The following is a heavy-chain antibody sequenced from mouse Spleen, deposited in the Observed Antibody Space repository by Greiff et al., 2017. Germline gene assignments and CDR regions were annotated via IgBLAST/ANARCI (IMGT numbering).Heavy chain of an antibody. V-gene: IGHV1S137*01. CDR2: ISTYYGDA. Sequence: VQLQQSGAELVRPGVSVKISCKGSGYTFTDYAMHWVKQSHAKSLEWIGVISTYYGDASYNQKFKGKATMTVDKSSSTAYMELARLTSEDSAIYYCARGYRYDEAWFAYWGQGTLVTVSA. CDR1: GYTFTDYA. D-gene: IGHD2-14*01. J-gene: IGHJ3*01. CDR3: ARGYRYDEAWFAY.